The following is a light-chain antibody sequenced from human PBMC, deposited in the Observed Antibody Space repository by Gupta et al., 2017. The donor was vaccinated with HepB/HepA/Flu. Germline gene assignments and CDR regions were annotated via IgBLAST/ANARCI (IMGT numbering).Light chain of an antibody. CDR1: SSNIGAGYD. V-gene: IGLV1-40*01. J-gene: IGLJ1*01. CDR3: QSYDSSLSGYV. Sequence: QSVLPQPPSVSGAPGQRVTISCTGSSSNIGAGYDVHWYQQLPGTAPKLLIYGNSNRPSGVPDRFSGSKSGTSASLAITGLQAEEEADYYCQSYDSSLSGYVFGTGNKFTVL. CDR2: GNS.